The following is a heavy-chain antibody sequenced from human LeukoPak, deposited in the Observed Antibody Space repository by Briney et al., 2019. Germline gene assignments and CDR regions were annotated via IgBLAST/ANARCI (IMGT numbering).Heavy chain of an antibody. CDR1: GFSFSNYW. CDR3: ARDRSNGDYAFDY. Sequence: PGGSLRLSCAASGFSFSNYWMHWVRQAPGKGLVWVTRMNSDGSATYYADSVQGRFTISRDNAKNSLYLQMNSLRAEDTAVYYCARDRSNGDYAFDYWGQGALVTVSS. J-gene: IGHJ4*02. V-gene: IGHV3-74*01. D-gene: IGHD4-17*01. CDR2: MNSDGSAT.